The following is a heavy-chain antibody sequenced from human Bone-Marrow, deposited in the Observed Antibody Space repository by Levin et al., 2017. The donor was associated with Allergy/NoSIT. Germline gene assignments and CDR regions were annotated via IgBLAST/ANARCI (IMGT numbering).Heavy chain of an antibody. D-gene: IGHD3-10*01. CDR3: AAVRDGSGYYYMDV. CDR1: GSTLTELS. Sequence: ASVKVSCKVSGSTLTELSMHWVRQAPGKGLEWMGGFDPEDGETIYAQKFRGRVTMTEDTSTDTAYMELSRLTAEDTAVYYCAAVRDGSGYYYMDVWGKGTTVTVSS. CDR2: FDPEDGET. J-gene: IGHJ6*03. V-gene: IGHV1-24*01.